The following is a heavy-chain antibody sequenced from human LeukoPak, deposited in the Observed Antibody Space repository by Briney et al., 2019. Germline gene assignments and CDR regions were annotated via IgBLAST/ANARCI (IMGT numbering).Heavy chain of an antibody. CDR2: IWYDGSNK. D-gene: IGHD3-10*01. CDR3: ARDSSSMVRGVIISPDY. V-gene: IGHV3-33*01. J-gene: IGHJ4*02. CDR1: GFTFSSYG. Sequence: GRSLRLSCAASGFTFSSYGMHWVRQAPGKGLEWVAVIWYDGSNKYYADSVKGRFTISRDNSKNTLYLQMNSLRAEDTAVYYCARDSSSMVRGVIISPDYWGRGTLVTVSS.